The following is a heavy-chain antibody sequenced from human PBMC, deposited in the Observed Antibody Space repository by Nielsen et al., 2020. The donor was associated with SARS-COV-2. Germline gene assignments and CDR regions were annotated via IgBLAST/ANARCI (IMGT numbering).Heavy chain of an antibody. V-gene: IGHV3-23*01. D-gene: IGHD3-3*01. CDR3: AKERFLEWLLTLRYFDY. CDR2: ISGSGGST. Sequence: GGSLRLSCAASGFTFSSYAMSWVRQAPGKGLEWVSAISGSGGSTYYADSVKGRFTISRDNSKNTLYLQMNNLRAEDTAVYYCAKERFLEWLLTLRYFDYWGQGTLVTVSS. J-gene: IGHJ4*02. CDR1: GFTFSSYA.